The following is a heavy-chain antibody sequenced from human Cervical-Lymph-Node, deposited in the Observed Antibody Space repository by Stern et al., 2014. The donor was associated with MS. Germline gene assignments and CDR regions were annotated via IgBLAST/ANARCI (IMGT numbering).Heavy chain of an antibody. CDR1: GFSLSTSGMC. CDR3: ARIRGVAGYYYYGMDV. D-gene: IGHD6-19*01. J-gene: IGHJ6*02. Sequence: QVTLRESGPALVKPTQTLTLTCTFSGFSLSTSGMCVSWIRQPPGKALEWLALIDWDDDKYYRTYLKTRLTISKDTSKNQVVLTMTNMDPVDTATYYCARIRGVAGYYYYGMDVWGQGTTVTVSS. CDR2: IDWDDDK. V-gene: IGHV2-70*01.